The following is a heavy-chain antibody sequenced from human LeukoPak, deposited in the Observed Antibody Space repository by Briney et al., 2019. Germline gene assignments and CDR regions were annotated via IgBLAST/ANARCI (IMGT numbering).Heavy chain of an antibody. V-gene: IGHV3-30*04. CDR1: GFTFSSYA. CDR2: ISYDGSNK. CDR3: ASESPGQLFDY. D-gene: IGHD3-10*01. Sequence: PGGSLRLSCAASGFTFSSYAMHWVRQAPGKGLEWVAVISYDGSNKYYADSVKGRFTISRDNSKNTLYLQMNSLRAEDTAVYYCASESPGQLFDYWGQGTLVTVSS. J-gene: IGHJ4*02.